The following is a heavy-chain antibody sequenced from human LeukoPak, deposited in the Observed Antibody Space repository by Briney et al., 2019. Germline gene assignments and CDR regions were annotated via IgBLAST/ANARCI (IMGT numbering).Heavy chain of an antibody. D-gene: IGHD5-18*01. V-gene: IGHV4-34*01. J-gene: IGHJ4*02. CDR3: ASRGYSYGDFDY. CDR2: INHSGST. Sequence: SETLSLTCAVHGGSFSGYYWSWIRQPPGKGLEWIGEINHSGSTNYNPSLKSRVTISVDTSKNQFSLKLSSVTAADTAVYYCASRGYSYGDFDYWGQGTLVTVSS. CDR1: GGSFSGYY.